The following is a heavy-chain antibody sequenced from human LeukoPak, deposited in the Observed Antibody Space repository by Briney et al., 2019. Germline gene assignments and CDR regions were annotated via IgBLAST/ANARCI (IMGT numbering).Heavy chain of an antibody. CDR2: IYTSGST. J-gene: IGHJ6*03. V-gene: IGHV4-4*07. CDR1: GGSISSYY. CDR3: ARDSSSMGFYYYYYMDV. Sequence: SETLSLTCTVSGGSISSYYWSWLRQPAGKGLEWIGRIYTSGSTNYNPSLTSRVTMSVDTSKNQFSLKLSSVTAADTAVYYCARDSSSMGFYYYYYMDVWGKGTTVTVSS. D-gene: IGHD6-6*01.